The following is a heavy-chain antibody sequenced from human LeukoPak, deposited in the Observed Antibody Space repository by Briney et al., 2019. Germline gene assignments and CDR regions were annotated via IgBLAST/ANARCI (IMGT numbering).Heavy chain of an antibody. Sequence: GGSLRLSCAASGFTFNNYAMTWVRQGPEKGLEWISSIIDSGISTYYGDSVKGRFTISRDNSKNTLYLQMNSLRAEDTAVYYCAKGSRGNYDSWGQGTLVTVSS. V-gene: IGHV3-23*01. CDR2: IIDSGIST. J-gene: IGHJ5*01. D-gene: IGHD1-26*01. CDR3: AKGSRGNYDS. CDR1: GFTFNNYA.